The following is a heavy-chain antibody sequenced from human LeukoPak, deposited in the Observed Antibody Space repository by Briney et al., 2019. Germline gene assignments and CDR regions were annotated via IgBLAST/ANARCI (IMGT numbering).Heavy chain of an antibody. CDR2: IKQDGTEK. CDR1: GFTLSSYW. D-gene: IGHD4-11*01. J-gene: IGHJ4*02. Sequence: GGSLRLSCAASGFTLSSYWMSWVRQAPGKGLEWLANIKQDGTEKYYVDSVKGRFTISRDNAKNSLYLQMNSLRAEDTAVYYCARVRDYIQNLDYWGQGTLVTVSS. V-gene: IGHV3-7*01. CDR3: ARVRDYIQNLDY.